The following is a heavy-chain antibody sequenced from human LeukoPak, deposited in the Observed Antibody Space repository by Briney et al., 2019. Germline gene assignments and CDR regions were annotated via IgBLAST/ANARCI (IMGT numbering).Heavy chain of an antibody. CDR3: VREDILTGYVFFDY. CDR1: GFTFSTYT. V-gene: IGHV3-21*01. D-gene: IGHD3-9*01. Sequence: GSLRLSCAASGFTFSTYTMNWVRQAPGKGLEWVSSISSSSTYKYYADTLKGRFTVSRDNAKNSLYLQMNSLRAEDTAVYYCVREDILTGYVFFDYWGQRTLVTVSS. CDR2: ISSSSTYK. J-gene: IGHJ4*02.